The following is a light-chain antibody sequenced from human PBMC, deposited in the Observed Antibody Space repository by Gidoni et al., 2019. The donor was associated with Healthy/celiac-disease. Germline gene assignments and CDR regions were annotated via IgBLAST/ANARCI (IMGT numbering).Light chain of an antibody. CDR3: SSYTSSSTLVV. Sequence: ALTQPASVSASPGQSITISCTGTSSDVGGYNYVSWYQQHPGKAPKLMIYDVSNRPSGVSNRFSGSKSGNTASLTISGLQAEDEADYYCSSYTSSSTLVVFGGGTKLTVL. CDR1: SSDVGGYNY. J-gene: IGLJ2*01. CDR2: DVS. V-gene: IGLV2-14*01.